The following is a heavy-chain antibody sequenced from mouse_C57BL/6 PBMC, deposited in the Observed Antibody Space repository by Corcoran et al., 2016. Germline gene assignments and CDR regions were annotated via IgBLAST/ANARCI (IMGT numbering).Heavy chain of an antibody. CDR2: IYPRSGNT. Sequence: QVQLQQSGAELARPGASVKLSCKASGYTFTSYGISWVKQRTGQGLEWIGEIYPRSGNTYYNEKFKGKATLTADKSSSTAYMELRSLTSEDSAVYFCARNYGSSYEGDMDYWGQGTSVTVSS. J-gene: IGHJ4*01. CDR3: ARNYGSSYEGDMDY. D-gene: IGHD1-1*01. CDR1: GYTFTSYG. V-gene: IGHV1-81*01.